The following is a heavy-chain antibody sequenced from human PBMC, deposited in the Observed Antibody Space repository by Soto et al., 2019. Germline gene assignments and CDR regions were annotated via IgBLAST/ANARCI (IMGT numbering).Heavy chain of an antibody. CDR1: GGTFSSYA. CDR2: VIPIFGTA. Sequence: VASVRVSCKDFGGTFSSYASSWVRRAPGQGLEWMGGVIPIFGTANYAQKFQGRVTITADESTSTADRERSSRSAEDTAVYYCARLHDDSSGYYPLRYFDYWGQGTLGTVAS. V-gene: IGHV1-69*13. CDR3: ARLHDDSSGYYPLRYFDY. D-gene: IGHD3-22*01. J-gene: IGHJ4*02.